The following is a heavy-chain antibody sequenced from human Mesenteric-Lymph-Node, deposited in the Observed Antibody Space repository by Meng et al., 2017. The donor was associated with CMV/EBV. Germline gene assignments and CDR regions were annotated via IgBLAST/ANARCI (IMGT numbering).Heavy chain of an antibody. J-gene: IGHJ3*02. Sequence: GESLKISCAASGFTFSSYAMNWVRQAPGKGLEWVSAISGSGGSTYYADSLKGRFTISRDNVKNSLFLQMNSLRAEDTAMYYCAREGVPGAFDIWGQGLMVTVSS. CDR1: GFTFSSYA. V-gene: IGHV3-23*01. CDR3: AREGVPGAFDI. D-gene: IGHD2-8*01. CDR2: ISGSGGST.